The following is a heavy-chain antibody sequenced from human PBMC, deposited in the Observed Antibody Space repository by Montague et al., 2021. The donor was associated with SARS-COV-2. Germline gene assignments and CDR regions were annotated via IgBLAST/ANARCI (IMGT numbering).Heavy chain of an antibody. Sequence: SETLSLTCTVSGGSISSSTYYWGWIRQPQGKGLEWIGSIYYSGSTYYNPSLKSRVPISVDTSKNQFSLKLSSVTAADTAVYYCARHGWGWLRLLRPFDYWGQGTPVTVSS. D-gene: IGHD5-12*01. V-gene: IGHV4-39*01. J-gene: IGHJ4*03. CDR2: IYYSGST. CDR1: GGSISSSTYY. CDR3: ARHGWGWLRLLRPFDY.